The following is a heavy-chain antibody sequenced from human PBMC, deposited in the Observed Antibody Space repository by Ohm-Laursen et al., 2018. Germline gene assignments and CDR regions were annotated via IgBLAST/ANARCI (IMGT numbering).Heavy chain of an antibody. CDR2: VYYSGKT. CDR3: ARRDYSTSSLGRFDL. J-gene: IGHJ5*02. CDR1: GGSISFYY. Sequence: SETLSLTCIVSGGSISFYYWSWIRQPPGKGLEWIGYVYYSGKTNYNPSLKSRLTMSVDTSKNEFSLKLSSVTAADTAMYYCARRDYSTSSLGRFDLWGQGILVTVSS. D-gene: IGHD6-6*01. V-gene: IGHV4-59*08.